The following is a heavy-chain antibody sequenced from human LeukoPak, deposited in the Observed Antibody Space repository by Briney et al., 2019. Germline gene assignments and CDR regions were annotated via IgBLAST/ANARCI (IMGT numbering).Heavy chain of an antibody. V-gene: IGHV3-23*01. CDR1: GFTFSSYA. J-gene: IGHJ3*02. D-gene: IGHD5-18*01. CDR2: FSGSGGNT. CDR3: AKAKSLAMVIAFDI. Sequence: PGGSLRLSCAASGFTFSSYAMSWVRQAPGKGLEWVSTFSGSGGNTYYADSVKGRFTISRDNSKNTLYLQMNSLRAEDTAVYYCAKAKSLAMVIAFDIWGQGTMVTVSS.